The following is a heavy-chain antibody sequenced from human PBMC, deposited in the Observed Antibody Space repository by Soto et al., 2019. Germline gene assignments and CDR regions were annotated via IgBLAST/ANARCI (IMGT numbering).Heavy chain of an antibody. Sequence: QITLKESGPTLVKPTQTLTLTCTFSGFSMNTPGVGVGWIRPPPGKALECLAVIHWNDYKRYSPSLKNRLSNNKDTSKNQVVLTMADMDPVDSATYFCAHRLRENMILHILRPVDYWGQGILVTVSS. CDR2: IHWNDYK. J-gene: IGHJ4*02. V-gene: IGHV2-5*01. D-gene: IGHD3-16*01. CDR3: AHRLRENMILHILRPVDY. CDR1: GFSMNTPGVG.